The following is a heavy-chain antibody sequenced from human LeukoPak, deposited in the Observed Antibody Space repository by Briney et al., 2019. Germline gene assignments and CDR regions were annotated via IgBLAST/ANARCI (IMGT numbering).Heavy chain of an antibody. J-gene: IGHJ6*03. Sequence: GGSLRLSCEASGFTFSTYWMHWVRQAPGKGLVWVSRITPDGTSTTYADSVKGRFTISRDNAKNTLYVQMNSLRAEDTAVYYCARFAAGGSYYYYMDVWGKGTTVTVSS. CDR2: ITPDGTST. CDR1: GFTFSTYW. V-gene: IGHV3-74*01. CDR3: ARFAAGGSYYYYMDV. D-gene: IGHD6-25*01.